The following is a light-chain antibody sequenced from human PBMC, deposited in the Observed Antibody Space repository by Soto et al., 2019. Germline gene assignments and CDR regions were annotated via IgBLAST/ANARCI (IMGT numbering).Light chain of an antibody. J-gene: IGKJ5*01. CDR2: GAF. CDR1: QSVSSD. Sequence: EIVTTQSPVTLSVSPGERATLSCRTSQSVSSDLAWYQQKPGQAPRLLIYGAFNRATGVPARFSGSGSGTEFTLTISSLQSEDSAVYYCQKYNNWPPITFGQGTRLEIK. CDR3: QKYNNWPPIT. V-gene: IGKV3-15*01.